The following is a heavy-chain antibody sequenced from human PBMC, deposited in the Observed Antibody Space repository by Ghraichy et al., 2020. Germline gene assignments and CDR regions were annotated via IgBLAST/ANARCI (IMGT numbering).Heavy chain of an antibody. CDR3: ARALGVYDFWSGSWSYYYYGMDV. Sequence: LSLTCAASGFTFSSYWMHWVRQAPGKGLVWVSHINSDGSSTSYADSVKGRFTISRDNAKNTLYLQMNSLRAEDTAVYYCARALGVYDFWSGSWSYYYYGMDVWGQGTTVTVSS. D-gene: IGHD3-3*01. V-gene: IGHV3-74*01. CDR1: GFTFSSYW. J-gene: IGHJ6*02. CDR2: INSDGSST.